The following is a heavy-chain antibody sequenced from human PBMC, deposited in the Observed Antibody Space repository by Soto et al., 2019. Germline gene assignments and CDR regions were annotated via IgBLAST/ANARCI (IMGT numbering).Heavy chain of an antibody. V-gene: IGHV4-59*01. Sequence: SETLSLTCTVSGDSIRTSYWSWIRQPPGKGLEWIGYIHHTGSTNSNPSLKSRVTISADTSKNQFSLKVASVTSGGTAVYYCAGDFSGGSSWYEFDSWGQGTLVTVSS. CDR3: AGDFSGGSSWYEFDS. CDR1: GDSIRTSY. D-gene: IGHD6-13*01. J-gene: IGHJ4*02. CDR2: IHHTGST.